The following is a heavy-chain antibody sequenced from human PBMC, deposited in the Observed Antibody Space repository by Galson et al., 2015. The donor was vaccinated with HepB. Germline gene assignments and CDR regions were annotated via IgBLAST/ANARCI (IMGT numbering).Heavy chain of an antibody. CDR3: ATRYCSGGRCYFDS. CDR1: GVSINSDY. CDR2: IYYTGST. V-gene: IGHV4-59*08. D-gene: IGHD2-15*01. Sequence: ETLSLTCTVSGVSINSDYWNWIRQPPGKGLEWLGYIYYTGSTNYNPSLKSRVTISVDTSKNQFSLKLMSVTAADTAVYYCATRYCSGGRCYFDSWGQGILVTVSS. J-gene: IGHJ4*02.